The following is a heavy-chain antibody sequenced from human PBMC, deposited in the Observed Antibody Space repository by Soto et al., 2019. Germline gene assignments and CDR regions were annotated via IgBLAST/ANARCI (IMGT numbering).Heavy chain of an antibody. CDR2: ISSSSSTI. D-gene: IGHD3-22*01. CDR3: ARDGFDSRGYRDYFDY. J-gene: IGHJ4*02. Sequence: EVQLVESGGGLVQPGGSLRLSCAASGFTFSSYSMNWVRQAPGKGLEWVSYISSSSSTIYYADSVKGRFTISRDNAKNSLYLQMNSLRDEDTAVYYCARDGFDSRGYRDYFDYWGQGTLVTVSS. CDR1: GFTFSSYS. V-gene: IGHV3-48*02.